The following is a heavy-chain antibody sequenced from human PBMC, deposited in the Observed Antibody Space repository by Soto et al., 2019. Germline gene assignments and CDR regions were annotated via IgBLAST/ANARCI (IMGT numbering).Heavy chain of an antibody. Sequence: SETLSLTCVVSGGPISSGGYSWTWIRQPPGRGLEWIGYISQSGSADYNPSLKSRVTISVDTSKNQFSLRLSSVTAADTAVYYCARDRNGLGGIDFWGQGILVTVSS. CDR3: ARDRNGLGGIDF. J-gene: IGHJ4*02. CDR2: ISQSGSA. CDR1: GGPISSGGYS. D-gene: IGHD1-1*01. V-gene: IGHV4-30-2*01.